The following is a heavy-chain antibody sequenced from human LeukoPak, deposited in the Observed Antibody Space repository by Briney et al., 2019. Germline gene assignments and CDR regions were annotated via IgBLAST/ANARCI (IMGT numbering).Heavy chain of an antibody. Sequence: SETLSLTCTASGGSISSYYWSWIRQPPGKGLEWIGEINHSGSTNYNPSLKSRVTISVDTSKNQFSLKLSSVTAADTAVYYCARAARFADYGDYEHPFDYWGQGTLVTVSS. V-gene: IGHV4-34*01. CDR3: ARAARFADYGDYEHPFDY. CDR1: GGSISSYY. CDR2: INHSGST. J-gene: IGHJ4*02. D-gene: IGHD4-17*01.